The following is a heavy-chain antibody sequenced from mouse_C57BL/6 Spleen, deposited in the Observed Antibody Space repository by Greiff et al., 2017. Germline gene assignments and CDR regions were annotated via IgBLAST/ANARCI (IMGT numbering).Heavy chain of an antibody. J-gene: IGHJ4*01. CDR3: ARGGRRGYYAMDY. Sequence: QVQLQQPGPELVKPGASVKISCKASGYTFTDYYINWVKQRPGQGLEWIGWICPGSGNTKYNEKFKGKATLTVDTSSSTAYMQLSSLTSEDSAVYFCARGGRRGYYAMDYWGQGTSVTVSS. CDR1: GYTFTDYY. CDR2: ICPGSGNT. V-gene: IGHV1-84*01. D-gene: IGHD1-1*01.